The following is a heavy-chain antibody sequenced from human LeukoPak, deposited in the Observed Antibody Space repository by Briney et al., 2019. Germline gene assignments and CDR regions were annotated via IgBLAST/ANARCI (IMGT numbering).Heavy chain of an antibody. CDR3: ARELRFLEGHGMDV. D-gene: IGHD3-3*01. CDR1: GYTFTGYY. Sequence: PLASVKISCKASGYTFTGYYMHWVRQAPGQGLEWMGWINPNSGGTNYAQKFQGRVTMTRDTSISTAYMELSRLRSDDTAVYYCARELRFLEGHGMDVWGQGTTVTVSS. CDR2: INPNSGGT. J-gene: IGHJ6*02. V-gene: IGHV1-2*02.